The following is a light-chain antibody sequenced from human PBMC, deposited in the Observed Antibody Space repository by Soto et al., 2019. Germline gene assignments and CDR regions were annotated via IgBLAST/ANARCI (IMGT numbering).Light chain of an antibody. J-gene: IGLJ2*01. CDR2: DVS. Sequence: QSVLTQPRSVSGSPGQSVTISCTGTSSNVGYFNYVSWYQQYPGKAPKLIIYDVSKRPSGVPGRFSGSKSGNTASLTISGLQAEDEADYCCCSYGGTYTLVFGGGTKLTVL. V-gene: IGLV2-11*01. CDR3: CSYGGTYTLV. CDR1: SSNVGYFNY.